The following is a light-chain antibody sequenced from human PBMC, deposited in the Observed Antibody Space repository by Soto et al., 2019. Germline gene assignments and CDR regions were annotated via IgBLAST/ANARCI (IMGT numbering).Light chain of an antibody. CDR1: QSVNSN. V-gene: IGKV3-15*01. CDR2: GAS. Sequence: EIVLTQSPGTLSLSPWEIATLSCRASQSVNSNYLAWYQQKRGQAPRLLIYGASTRATGIPARFSGSGSGTEFTLTISSLQSEDFAVYYCQQYNNWPPITFGQGTRLEIK. CDR3: QQYNNWPPIT. J-gene: IGKJ5*01.